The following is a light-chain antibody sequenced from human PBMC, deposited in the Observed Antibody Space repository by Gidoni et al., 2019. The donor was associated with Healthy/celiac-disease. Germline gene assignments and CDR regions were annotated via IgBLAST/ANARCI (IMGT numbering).Light chain of an antibody. CDR3: QQYYSVFPT. CDR2: WAS. CDR1: QTVLTSSDNKNY. V-gene: IGKV4-1*01. J-gene: IGKJ1*01. Sequence: DIVMTQSPDSLAVSLGERATINCKSSQTVLTSSDNKNYLAWFQQKPGQPPKLLIYWASTRESGVPDRFSGSGSGTDFTLTISSLQAEDVAIYYCQQYYSVFPTFGQGTKVEIK.